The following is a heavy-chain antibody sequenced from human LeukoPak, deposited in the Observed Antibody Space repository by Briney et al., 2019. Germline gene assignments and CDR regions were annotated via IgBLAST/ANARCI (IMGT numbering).Heavy chain of an antibody. CDR1: GGSFSGYY. Sequence: SETLSLTCAVYGGSFSGYYWSWIRQPPGKGLEWIGEINHSGSTNYNPSLKSRVTISVDTSKNQVSLKLSSVTAADTAVYYCAREAAGGDYWGQGTLVTVSS. CDR2: INHSGST. J-gene: IGHJ4*02. V-gene: IGHV4-34*01. D-gene: IGHD2-8*02. CDR3: AREAAGGDY.